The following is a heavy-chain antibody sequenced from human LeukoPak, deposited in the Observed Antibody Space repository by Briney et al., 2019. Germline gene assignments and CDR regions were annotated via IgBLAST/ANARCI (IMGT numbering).Heavy chain of an antibody. V-gene: IGHV3-15*01. D-gene: IGHD2-15*01. CDR2: IKNKADDGTT. CDR3: FRHLVVPGAGADY. CDR1: GFTFSYAW. Sequence: PGGSLRLSXAASGFTFSYAWMSWVRQAPGKGLEWVGRIKNKADDGTTDYAAPVKGRFTISRDDSKNTLYLQMDSLKTEDTAVYYCFRHLVVPGAGADYWGQGTLVTVSS. J-gene: IGHJ4*02.